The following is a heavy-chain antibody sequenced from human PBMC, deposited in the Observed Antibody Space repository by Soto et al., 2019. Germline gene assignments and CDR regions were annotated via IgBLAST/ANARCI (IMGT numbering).Heavy chain of an antibody. CDR2: IYSNGDT. CDR3: GRRDCRSSRYYYYAIDV. J-gene: IGHJ6*04. D-gene: IGHD6-6*01. Sequence: PSEALSLTCSVSSDSMNSGGYYWSWIRQHPGKGLEWIGYIYSNGDTYYNPSLKSRVTISVDTYKNQFSLNLTSVTAADTAVYYCGRRDCRSSRYYYYAIDVWGEGTSVPVSS. V-gene: IGHV4-31*03. CDR1: SDSMNSGGYY.